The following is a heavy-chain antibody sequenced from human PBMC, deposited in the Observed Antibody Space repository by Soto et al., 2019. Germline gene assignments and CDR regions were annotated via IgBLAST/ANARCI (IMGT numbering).Heavy chain of an antibody. Sequence: PSETLSLTCTVSGGSISSSSYYWGWIRQPPGRGLEWIGFIYYAGSTKYNPSLNSRVTISVDTSKNQFSLTVTSVTAADTAVYYCARRIVATETFDDRGQGTLVTVSS. CDR3: ARRIVATETFDD. J-gene: IGHJ4*02. V-gene: IGHV4-61*05. CDR1: GGSISSSSYY. D-gene: IGHD5-12*01. CDR2: IYYAGST.